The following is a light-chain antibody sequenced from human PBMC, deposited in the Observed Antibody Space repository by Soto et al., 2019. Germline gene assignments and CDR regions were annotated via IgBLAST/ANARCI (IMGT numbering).Light chain of an antibody. J-gene: IGKJ5*01. CDR1: QSLRTN. V-gene: IGKV3D-15*01. CDR3: QKYNNWPPIT. Sequence: EIVLTQSPGTLSLSPGQRATLSCRASQSLRTNSLAWYQQKPGQAPRLLISGVYSRAAGIPDRFSGSGSGTEFTLTIRSLQSEDFAVYYCQKYNNWPPITFGQGTQLEIK. CDR2: GVY.